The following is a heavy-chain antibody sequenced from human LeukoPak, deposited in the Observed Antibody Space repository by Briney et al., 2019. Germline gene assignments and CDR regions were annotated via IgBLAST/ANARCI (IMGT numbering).Heavy chain of an antibody. D-gene: IGHD1-26*01. CDR3: AKGRGWEASYYYYYMDV. V-gene: IGHV3-48*03. CDR1: GFTFSSYE. Sequence: GGSLRLSCAASGFTFSSYEMNWVRQAPGKGLEWVSYISSRGSTIYYADSVKGRFTISRDNSKNTLYLQMNSLRAEDTAVYYCAKGRGWEASYYYYYMDVWGKGTTVTISS. J-gene: IGHJ6*03. CDR2: ISSRGSTI.